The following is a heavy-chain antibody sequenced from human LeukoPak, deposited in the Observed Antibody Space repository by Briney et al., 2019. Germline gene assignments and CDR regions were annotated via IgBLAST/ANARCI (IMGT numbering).Heavy chain of an antibody. Sequence: GGSLRLSCAASGFTFDDYGMSWVRQAPGKGLEWVSGINWNGGSTGYADSVKGRFTISRDNAKNSLSLQLNSLRAEDTAVYYCARGSIAARRAYWYFDLWGRGTLVTVSS. V-gene: IGHV3-20*04. CDR2: INWNGGST. CDR3: ARGSIAARRAYWYFDL. CDR1: GFTFDDYG. J-gene: IGHJ2*01. D-gene: IGHD6-6*01.